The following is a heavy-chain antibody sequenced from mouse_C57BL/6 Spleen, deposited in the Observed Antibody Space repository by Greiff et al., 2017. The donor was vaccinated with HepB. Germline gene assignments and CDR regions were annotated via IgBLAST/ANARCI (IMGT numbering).Heavy chain of an antibody. CDR1: GFTFSSYA. D-gene: IGHD1-1*01. J-gene: IGHJ2*01. V-gene: IGHV5-4*01. CDR3: ARDHITTAPYYFDY. Sequence: DVHLVESGGGLVKPGGSLKLSCAASGFTFSSYAMSWVRQTPEKRLEWVATISDGGSYTYYPDNVKGRFTISRDNAKNNLYLQMSHLKSEDTAMYYCARDHITTAPYYFDYWGQGTTLTVSS. CDR2: ISDGGSYT.